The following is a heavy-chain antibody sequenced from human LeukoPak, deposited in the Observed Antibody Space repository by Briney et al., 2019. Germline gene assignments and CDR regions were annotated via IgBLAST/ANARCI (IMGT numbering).Heavy chain of an antibody. D-gene: IGHD3-10*01. CDR3: ARSWPGTTYFDY. Sequence: SETLSLTCTVSGGSISSSSYYWGWIRQPPGKGLEWIGSIYYGGSTYYNPSLKSRVTISVDTSKNQFSLKLSSVTAADTAVYYCARSWPGTTYFDYWGQGTLVTVSS. CDR1: GGSISSSSYY. V-gene: IGHV4-39*01. CDR2: IYYGGST. J-gene: IGHJ4*02.